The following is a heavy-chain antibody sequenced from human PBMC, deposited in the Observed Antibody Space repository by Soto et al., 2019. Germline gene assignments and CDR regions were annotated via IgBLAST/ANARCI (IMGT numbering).Heavy chain of an antibody. J-gene: IGHJ4*02. D-gene: IGHD3-22*01. Sequence: QVKLVQSGTEVKKPGASLKVSCKASGYSFATSGISWVRQAPGQGLEWMGWISVYNGNTNYDQKLHDRVTMTTDTSTTTAYRELRSLRSDDTAVYYCARAGQYYDSSGYVNWGQGTLVTVSS. CDR2: ISVYNGNT. CDR3: ARAGQYYDSSGYVN. CDR1: GYSFATSG. V-gene: IGHV1-18*01.